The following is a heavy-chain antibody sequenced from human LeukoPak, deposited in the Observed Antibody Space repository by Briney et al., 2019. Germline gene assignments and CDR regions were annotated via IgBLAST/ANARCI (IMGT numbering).Heavy chain of an antibody. CDR3: ARDSSSSWYWFDP. CDR2: ISAYNGST. Sequence: ASVKVSCKASGYTFTGYYMHWVRQAPGQGLEWMGWISAYNGSTNYAQKLQGRVTMTRNTSISTAYMELSSLRSEDTAVYYCARDSSSSWYWFDPWGQGTLVTVSS. J-gene: IGHJ5*02. CDR1: GYTFTGYY. D-gene: IGHD6-13*01. V-gene: IGHV1-2*02.